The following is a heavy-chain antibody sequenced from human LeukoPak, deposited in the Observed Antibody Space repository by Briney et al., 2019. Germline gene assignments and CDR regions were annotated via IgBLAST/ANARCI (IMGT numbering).Heavy chain of an antibody. CDR2: ISGSGGST. J-gene: IGHJ4*02. CDR1: GFTFSSYA. V-gene: IGHV3-23*01. D-gene: IGHD1-26*01. Sequence: GGSLRLSCAASGFTFSSYAMSWVRQAPGKGLEWVSAISGSGGSTYYADSVRGRFTISRDSAKSSLYLQMNSLRAEDMAVYYCAKGRSYSYTAHPFDYWGQGTLVTVSS. CDR3: AKGRSYSYTAHPFDY.